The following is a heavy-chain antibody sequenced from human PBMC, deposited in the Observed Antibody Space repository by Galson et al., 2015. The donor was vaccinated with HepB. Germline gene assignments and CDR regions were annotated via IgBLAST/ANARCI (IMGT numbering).Heavy chain of an antibody. D-gene: IGHD3-10*01. J-gene: IGHJ4*02. CDR2: IYYSGST. Sequence: TLSLTCTVSGGSISSGGYYWSWIRQHPGKGLEWIGYIYYSGSTYYNPSLKSRVTISVDTSKNQFSLKLSSVTAADTAVYYCVVLRGDLGSGSYYPPDYWGQGTLVTVSS. CDR3: VVLRGDLGSGSYYPPDY. CDR1: GGSISSGGYY. V-gene: IGHV4-31*09.